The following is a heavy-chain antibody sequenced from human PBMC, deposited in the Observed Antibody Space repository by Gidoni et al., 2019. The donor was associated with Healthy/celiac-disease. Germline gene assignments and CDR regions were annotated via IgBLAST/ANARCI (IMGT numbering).Heavy chain of an antibody. CDR2: IYYSGST. Sequence: QVQLQESGPGLVKPSETLSLTCTVSGGSISSYYWSWIRQPPGKGLEWIGYIYYSGSTNYNPSLKSRVTISVDTSKNQFSLKLSSVTAADTAVYYCARESPIGTIPAAFDIWGQGTMVTVSS. CDR1: GGSISSYY. V-gene: IGHV4-59*01. CDR3: ARESPIGTIPAAFDI. D-gene: IGHD1-26*01. J-gene: IGHJ3*02.